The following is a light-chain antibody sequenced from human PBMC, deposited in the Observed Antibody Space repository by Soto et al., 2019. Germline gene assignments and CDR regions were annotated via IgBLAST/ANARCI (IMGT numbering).Light chain of an antibody. CDR1: QGISTH. Sequence: IQLTQSPSSLSASVGDRVTITCRASQGISTHLAWYQQEPGKAPKLLIYAASTLQSGGPSRFSGSGSGTDFTLTISSLQPEDFATYYCQQLNSYPKTFGQGTKLEIK. CDR3: QQLNSYPKT. V-gene: IGKV1-9*01. CDR2: AAS. J-gene: IGKJ2*01.